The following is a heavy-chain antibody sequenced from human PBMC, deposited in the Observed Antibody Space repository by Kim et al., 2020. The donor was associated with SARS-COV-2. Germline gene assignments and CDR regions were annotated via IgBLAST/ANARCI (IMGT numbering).Heavy chain of an antibody. CDR2: INPNSGGT. J-gene: IGHJ4*02. D-gene: IGHD6-6*01. CDR3: ARGFLGGIAARPGPFDY. Sequence: ASVKVSCKASGYTFTGYYMHWVRQAPGQGLEWMGWINPNSGGTNYAQKFQGRVTMTRDTSISTAYMELSRLRSDDTAVYYCARGFLGGIAARPGPFDYWGQGTLVTVSS. V-gene: IGHV1-2*02. CDR1: GYTFTGYY.